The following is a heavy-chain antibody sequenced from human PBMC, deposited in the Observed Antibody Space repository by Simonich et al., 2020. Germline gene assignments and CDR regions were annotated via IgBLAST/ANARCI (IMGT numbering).Heavy chain of an antibody. CDR1: GGSFSGYY. Sequence: QVQLQQWGAGLLKPSETLSLTCAVYGGSFSGYYWSWIRQPPGKGLEWIGEINHSESTNYNPSLKSRVIISVDTSKNQFSLKLSSVTAADTAVYYCARHTVKSIAATNYYYGMDVWGQGTTVTVSS. CDR3: ARHTVKSIAATNYYYGMDV. D-gene: IGHD6-13*01. J-gene: IGHJ6*02. V-gene: IGHV4-34*01. CDR2: INHSEST.